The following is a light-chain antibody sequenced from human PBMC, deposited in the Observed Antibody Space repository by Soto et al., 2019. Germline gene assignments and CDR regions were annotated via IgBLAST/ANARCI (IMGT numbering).Light chain of an antibody. CDR3: SSYTSCSSPYV. V-gene: IGLV2-14*03. CDR1: HNDLGTYDY. Sequence: PPSMSGSPGQSITISCTGNHNDLGTYDYVSWYQQHPGRAPRLLIHGVTTRPSGISGRFSASKSGLTASLTISGLQAEDEADYYCSSYTSCSSPYVFGTGTKVTVL. CDR2: GVT. J-gene: IGLJ1*01.